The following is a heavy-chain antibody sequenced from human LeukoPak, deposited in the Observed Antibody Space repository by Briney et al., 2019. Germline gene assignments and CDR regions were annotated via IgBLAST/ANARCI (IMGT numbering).Heavy chain of an antibody. J-gene: IGHJ4*02. Sequence: GGSLRLSCAASGFSFDDYGMNWVRQVPGKGLEWVSGINWKGYTTNYADSVTGRFTISRDNAKNSLYLQMNSLRAEDTAVYYCAKMKYYDSSGQADYWGQGTLVTVSS. V-gene: IGHV3-20*04. D-gene: IGHD3-22*01. CDR3: AKMKYYDSSGQADY. CDR2: INWKGYTT. CDR1: GFSFDDYG.